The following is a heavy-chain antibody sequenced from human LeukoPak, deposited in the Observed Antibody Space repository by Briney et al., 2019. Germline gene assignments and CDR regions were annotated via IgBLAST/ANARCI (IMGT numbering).Heavy chain of an antibody. J-gene: IGHJ6*02. CDR1: GGSISSDSHY. CDR2: IYYSGST. V-gene: IGHV4-39*07. Sequence: SSETLSLTCTVSGGSISSDSHYWGWIRQPPGKGLEWIASIYYSGSTYYNPSLKTRVTISVDTSKNQFSLKLSSVTAADTAVYYCARMQRGYSYGYVYYYYGMDVWGQGTTVTVSS. CDR3: ARMQRGYSYGYVYYYYGMDV. D-gene: IGHD5-18*01.